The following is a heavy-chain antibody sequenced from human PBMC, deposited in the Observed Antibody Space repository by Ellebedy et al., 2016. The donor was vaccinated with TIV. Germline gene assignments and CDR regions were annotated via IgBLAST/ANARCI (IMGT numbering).Heavy chain of an antibody. Sequence: ASVKVSXXASGYTFTSYYMHWVRQAPGQGLEWMGIINPSGGSTSYAQKFQGRVTMTRDTSTSTVYMELSSLRSEDTAVYYCARGSYSGYSSSWYEFDYWGQGTLVTVSS. CDR2: INPSGGST. J-gene: IGHJ4*02. D-gene: IGHD6-13*01. CDR1: GYTFTSYY. CDR3: ARGSYSGYSSSWYEFDY. V-gene: IGHV1-46*01.